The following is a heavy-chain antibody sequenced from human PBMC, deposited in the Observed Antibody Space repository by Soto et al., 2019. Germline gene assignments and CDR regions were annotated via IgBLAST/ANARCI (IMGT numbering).Heavy chain of an antibody. CDR2: ISGSGGST. D-gene: IGHD6-19*01. Sequence: EVQLLESGGGLVQPGGSLRLSCAASGFTFSSYAMSWVRQAPGKGLEWVSAISGSGGSTYYADSVKGRFTISRDNSKNTLYLQMTSLRAEDTAVYDCAKVDSSGWYPYWGQGTLVTVSS. CDR1: GFTFSSYA. J-gene: IGHJ4*02. CDR3: AKVDSSGWYPY. V-gene: IGHV3-23*01.